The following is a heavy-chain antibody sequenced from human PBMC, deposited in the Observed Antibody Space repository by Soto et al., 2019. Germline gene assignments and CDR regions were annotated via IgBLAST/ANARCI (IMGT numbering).Heavy chain of an antibody. Sequence: ASVKVSCKASGYTFTSYGISWVRQAPGQGLEWMGWVSAYNGNTNYAQKLQGRVTMTTDTSTSTAYMELRSLRSDDTAVYYCARDTYYDFWSGYQPSRAYGMDVWGKGTTVTVSS. D-gene: IGHD3-3*01. CDR2: VSAYNGNT. CDR3: ARDTYYDFWSGYQPSRAYGMDV. CDR1: GYTFTSYG. V-gene: IGHV1-18*01. J-gene: IGHJ6*04.